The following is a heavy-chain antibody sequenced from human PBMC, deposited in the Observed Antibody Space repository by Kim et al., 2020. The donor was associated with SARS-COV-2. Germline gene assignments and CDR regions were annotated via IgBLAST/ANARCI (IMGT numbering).Heavy chain of an antibody. CDR2: INPSRGST. Sequence: ASVKVSCKASGYTFTSYYMHWVRQAPGQGLEWMGIINPSRGSTSYAQKFQGRVTMTRDTSTSTVYMELSSLRSEDTAVYYCARDWGVWFGELLTPYYYYYGMDVWGQGTTVTVSS. D-gene: IGHD3-10*01. V-gene: IGHV1-46*01. CDR1: GYTFTSYY. J-gene: IGHJ6*02. CDR3: ARDWGVWFGELLTPYYYYYGMDV.